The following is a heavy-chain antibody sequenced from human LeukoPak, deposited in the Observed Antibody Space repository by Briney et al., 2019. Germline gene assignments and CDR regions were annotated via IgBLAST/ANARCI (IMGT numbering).Heavy chain of an antibody. J-gene: IGHJ4*02. D-gene: IGHD5-18*01. CDR3: ASRKDTPLLPDY. CDR2: ISSSGSTI. CDR1: GFTFSSFE. Sequence: PGGSLRLSCAASGFTFSSFEMIWVRQAPGKGLEWVSYISSSGSTIYYADSVKGRFTISRDNAKNSLYVQMNSLSAEDTAVYYCASRKDTPLLPDYWGQGTLVTVSS. V-gene: IGHV3-48*03.